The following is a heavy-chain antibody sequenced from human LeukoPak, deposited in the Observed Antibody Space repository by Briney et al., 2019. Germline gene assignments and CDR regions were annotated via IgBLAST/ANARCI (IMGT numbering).Heavy chain of an antibody. D-gene: IGHD3-22*01. CDR3: ARKLSDYYDSSGYNFDY. CDR1: GYTFTSYG. J-gene: IGHJ4*02. V-gene: IGHV1-18*01. CDR2: ISAYNGNT. Sequence: ASVKVSCKASGYTFTSYGISWVRQAPGQGLEWMGWISAYNGNTNYAQKLQGRVTMTTDTSTSTAYMELRSLRSDDTAVYYCARKLSDYYDSSGYNFDYWGQGTLVTVSS.